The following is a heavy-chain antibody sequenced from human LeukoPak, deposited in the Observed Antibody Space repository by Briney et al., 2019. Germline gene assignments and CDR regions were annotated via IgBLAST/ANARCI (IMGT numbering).Heavy chain of an antibody. D-gene: IGHD5-18*01. CDR3: AFSPCRGYSYGVPFDY. J-gene: IGHJ4*02. V-gene: IGHV5-51*01. Sequence: GESLKISCKGSGYSFTSYWIGWVRQMPGKGLEWMGIIYPGDSDTRYSPSFQGQVTISADKSISTAYLQWSSLKASDTAMYYCAFSPCRGYSYGVPFDYWGQGTLVTVSS. CDR2: IYPGDSDT. CDR1: GYSFTSYW.